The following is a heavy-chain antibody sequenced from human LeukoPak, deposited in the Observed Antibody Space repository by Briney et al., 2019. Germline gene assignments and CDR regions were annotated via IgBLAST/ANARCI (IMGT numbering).Heavy chain of an antibody. CDR2: ISSRGSSI. J-gene: IGHJ4*02. CDR3: ARDSGSYRGFDY. D-gene: IGHD1-26*01. V-gene: IGHV3-48*03. CDR1: EFTFSSYE. Sequence: GGSLRLSCAASEFTFSSYEMNWVRQAPGKGLEWISFISSRGSSIYYADSVKGRFTISRDNAKNSLYLQMNSLRAEDTAVYYCARDSGSYRGFDYWGQGALVTVSS.